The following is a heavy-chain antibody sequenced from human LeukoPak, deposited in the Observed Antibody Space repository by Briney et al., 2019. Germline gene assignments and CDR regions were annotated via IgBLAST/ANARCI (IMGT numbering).Heavy chain of an antibody. CDR2: VGTTAEGETT. J-gene: IGHJ4*02. CDR1: GFNFNDAW. CDR3: TAGLGKTDDDS. V-gene: IGHV3-15*04. D-gene: IGHD4-11*01. Sequence: SGGSLRLSCEGSGFNFNDAWMSWIRQAPGKGLEWVGRVGTTAEGETTDYAAPVRGRFIISRDDSKNMVFLQMNRLETEDTAIYYCTAGLGKTDDDSWGQGTLVTVSS.